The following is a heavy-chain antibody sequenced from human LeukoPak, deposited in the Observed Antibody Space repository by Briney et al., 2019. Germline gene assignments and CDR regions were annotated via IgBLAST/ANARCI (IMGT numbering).Heavy chain of an antibody. D-gene: IGHD3-10*01. Sequence: ASVKVSCKASGYTFTSYGISWVRQAPGQGLEWMGWISAYNGNTNYAQKLQGRVTMTTDTSTSTAYMGLRSLRSDDTAVYYCARQQSVITMVRGVMSYWGQGTLVTVSS. CDR2: ISAYNGNT. V-gene: IGHV1-18*01. CDR1: GYTFTSYG. J-gene: IGHJ4*02. CDR3: ARQQSVITMVRGVMSY.